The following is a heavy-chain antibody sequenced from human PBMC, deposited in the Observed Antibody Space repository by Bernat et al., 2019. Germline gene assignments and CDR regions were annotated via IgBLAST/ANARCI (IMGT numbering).Heavy chain of an antibody. D-gene: IGHD1-26*01. CDR1: GFTFSSYG. CDR2: ISYDGSNK. J-gene: IGHJ4*02. CDR3: AKPREVGATGPFDY. Sequence: VQLVESGGGVVQPGRSLRLSCAASGFTFSSYGMHWVRQAPGKGLEWVAVISYDGSNKYYADSVKGRFTISRDNSKNTLYLQMNSLRAEDTAVYYCAKPREVGATGPFDYWGQGTLVTVSS. V-gene: IGHV3-30*18.